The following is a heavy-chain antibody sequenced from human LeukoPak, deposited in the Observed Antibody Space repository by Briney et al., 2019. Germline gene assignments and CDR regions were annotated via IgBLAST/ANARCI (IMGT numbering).Heavy chain of an antibody. Sequence: PGRSLRLSCAASGFTFSSYGMHWVRQAPGKGLEWVAVISYDGSNKYYADSVKGRFTISRDNSKNTLYLQMNSLRAEDTAVYYCAKDKAFLAGYFDYWGQGNLVTVSS. V-gene: IGHV3-30*18. CDR3: AKDKAFLAGYFDY. CDR2: ISYDGSNK. CDR1: GFTFSSYG. J-gene: IGHJ4*02.